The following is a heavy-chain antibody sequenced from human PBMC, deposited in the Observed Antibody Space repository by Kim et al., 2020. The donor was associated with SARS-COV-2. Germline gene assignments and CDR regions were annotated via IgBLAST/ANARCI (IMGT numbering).Heavy chain of an antibody. D-gene: IGHD3-3*01. CDR3: ARRSYYDFWSGYYGYFDY. J-gene: IGHJ4*02. V-gene: IGHV4-39*01. Sequence: KSRVTISVDTSKNQFSLKLSSVTAADTAVYYCARRSYYDFWSGYYGYFDYWGQGTLVTVSS.